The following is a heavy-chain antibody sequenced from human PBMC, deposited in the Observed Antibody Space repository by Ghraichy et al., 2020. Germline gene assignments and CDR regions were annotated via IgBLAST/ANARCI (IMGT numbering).Heavy chain of an antibody. CDR2: ISGSGGST. J-gene: IGHJ5*02. CDR3: APRARYSGYDYDNWFDP. Sequence: GGSLRLSCAASGFTFSSYAMSWVRQAPGKGLEWVSAISGSGGSTYYADSVKGRFTISRDNSKNTLYLQMNSLRAEDTAVYYCAPRARYSGYDYDNWFDPWGQGTLVTVSS. V-gene: IGHV3-23*01. CDR1: GFTFSSYA. D-gene: IGHD5-12*01.